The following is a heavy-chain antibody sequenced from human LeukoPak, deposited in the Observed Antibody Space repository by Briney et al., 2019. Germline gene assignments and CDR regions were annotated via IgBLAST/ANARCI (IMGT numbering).Heavy chain of an antibody. V-gene: IGHV3-23*01. CDR2: ISGSGGST. J-gene: IGHJ4*02. D-gene: IGHD1-7*01. CDR1: GFTFSSYA. Sequence: GGSLRLSCAASGFTFSSYAMSRVRQAPGKGLEWVSAISGSGGSTYYADSVKGRFTISRDNSKNTLYLQMNSLRAEDTAVYYCAKDWLELPYYYFDYWGQGTLVTVSS. CDR3: AKDWLELPYYYFDY.